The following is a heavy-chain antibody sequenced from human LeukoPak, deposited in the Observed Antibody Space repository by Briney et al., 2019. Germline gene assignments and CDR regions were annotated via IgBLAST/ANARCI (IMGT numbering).Heavy chain of an antibody. Sequence: PGRSLRLSCAASGFTFSSYGMHWVRQAPGKGLEWVAVISYDGSNKYYADSVKGRFTISRDNAKNSLYLQMNSLRAEDTAVYYCARAVVTPVDFDYWGQGTLVTVSS. D-gene: IGHD4-23*01. J-gene: IGHJ4*02. V-gene: IGHV3-30*03. CDR1: GFTFSSYG. CDR3: ARAVVTPVDFDY. CDR2: ISYDGSNK.